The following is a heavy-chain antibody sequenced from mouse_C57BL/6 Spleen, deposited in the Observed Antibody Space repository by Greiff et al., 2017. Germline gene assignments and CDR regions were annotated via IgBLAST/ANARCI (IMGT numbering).Heavy chain of an antibody. J-gene: IGHJ1*03. D-gene: IGHD1-1*01. CDR3: ARSSYYGSSYGDDWYFDV. CDR1: GYTFTSYG. V-gene: IGHV1-81*01. CDR2: IYPRSGNT. Sequence: QVQLKESGAELARPGASVKLSCKASGYTFTSYGISWVKQRTGQGLEWIGEIYPRSGNTYYNEKFKGKATLTADKSSSTAYMELRSLTSEDSAVYCCARSSYYGSSYGDDWYFDVWGTGTTVTVSS.